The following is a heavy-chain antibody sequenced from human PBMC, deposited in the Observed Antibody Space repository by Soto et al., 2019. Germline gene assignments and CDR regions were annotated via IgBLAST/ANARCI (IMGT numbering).Heavy chain of an antibody. CDR3: ARGVSSTHYYYYMDV. Sequence: GGSLRLSCAASGFTFSSYWMSWVRQAPGKGLEWVANIKQDGSEKYYVDSMKGRFTISRDNAKNSLYLQMNSLRAEDTAVYYCARGVSSTHYYYYMDVWGKGTTVTVSS. D-gene: IGHD6-13*01. CDR2: IKQDGSEK. J-gene: IGHJ6*03. CDR1: GFTFSSYW. V-gene: IGHV3-7*03.